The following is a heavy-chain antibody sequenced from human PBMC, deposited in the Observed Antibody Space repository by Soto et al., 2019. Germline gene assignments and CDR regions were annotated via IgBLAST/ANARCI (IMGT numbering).Heavy chain of an antibody. Sequence: QVQLVESGGGLVKPGGSLRLSCAASGFTFSDYYMSWIRQAPGKGLEWVAYITGSDNTMYYADSVKGRFTISRDNAKNSLYLQMNSLRADDAAVYYCARKSGDGYINFDYWGQGTLVTVSS. CDR3: ARKSGDGYINFDY. D-gene: IGHD5-12*01. V-gene: IGHV3-11*01. J-gene: IGHJ4*02. CDR1: GFTFSDYY. CDR2: ITGSDNTM.